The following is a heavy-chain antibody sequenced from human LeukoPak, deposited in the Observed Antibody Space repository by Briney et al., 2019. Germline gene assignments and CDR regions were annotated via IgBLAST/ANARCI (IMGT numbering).Heavy chain of an antibody. V-gene: IGHV4-61*01. Sequence: PAEPLSLPCTVSGGPHRSGRELGRWIRQPPGKGLEWIGCIYYSERTHYHPALERRVTRSVDTSKNQFSLKLSRGAPAEAALYYCARTTPYYFYYWGQGTLGTVSS. CDR1: GGPHRSGREL. CDR2: IYYSERT. CDR3: ARTTPYYFYY. J-gene: IGHJ4*02. D-gene: IGHD4-11*01.